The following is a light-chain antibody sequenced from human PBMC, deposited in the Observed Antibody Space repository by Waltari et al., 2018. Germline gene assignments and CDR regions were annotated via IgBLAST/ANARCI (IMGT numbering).Light chain of an antibody. V-gene: IGLV1-44*01. Sequence: QSVVTQPPSASGTPGQTVTISCSGSSSNIGHNSVSWYQQLPGTAPKLLIFNNDQGPSGVPDRFSGSKSGTSASLAIRGLQSEDEADYYCASWADSLNGPVFGGGTKLTVL. CDR3: ASWADSLNGPV. CDR1: SSNIGHNS. J-gene: IGLJ3*02. CDR2: NND.